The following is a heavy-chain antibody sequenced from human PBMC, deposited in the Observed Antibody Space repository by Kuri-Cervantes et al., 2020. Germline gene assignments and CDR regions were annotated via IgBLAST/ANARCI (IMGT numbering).Heavy chain of an antibody. CDR3: ARESSVTTADFDY. CDR1: GFTFSSYA. CDR2: ISYDGSNK. V-gene: IGHV3-30-3*01. J-gene: IGHJ4*02. D-gene: IGHD4-11*01. Sequence: GGSLRLSCAASGFTFSSYAMHWVRQAPGKGLEWVAVISYDGSNKYYADSVKGRFTISRDNSKNTLYLQMNSLRAEDTAVYYCARESSVTTADFDYWGQGTLVTVSS.